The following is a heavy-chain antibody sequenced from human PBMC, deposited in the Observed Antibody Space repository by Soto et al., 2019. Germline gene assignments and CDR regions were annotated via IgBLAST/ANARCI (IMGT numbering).Heavy chain of an antibody. J-gene: IGHJ5*02. Sequence: SETLSLTFTVSGASMSSFYWRWIRQPPLNVLEWIGYIYYSGNTNYNPSLKSRVDMSGDTSKNQFSMNLSSVTAADTAVYYCARAQFYSGSGNYNNLMFDAWGQGIQVTVSS. CDR2: IYYSGNT. CDR1: GASMSSFY. D-gene: IGHD3-10*01. CDR3: ARAQFYSGSGNYNNLMFDA. V-gene: IGHV4-59*01.